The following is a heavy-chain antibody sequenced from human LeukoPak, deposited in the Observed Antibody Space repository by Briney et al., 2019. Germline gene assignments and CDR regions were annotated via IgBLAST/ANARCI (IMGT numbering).Heavy chain of an antibody. J-gene: IGHJ4*02. Sequence: SETLSLTCTVSGGSISSDRFYWTWVRQPAGKGLEWIGRIKSSNTNYNPSLKSRVSISLDTSTNHFSLKLSSLTAAHPAVYYCARVPDWTYVPDYWGQGTLVTVSS. V-gene: IGHV4-61*02. CDR3: ARVPDWTYVPDY. CDR1: GGSISSDRFY. D-gene: IGHD3-16*01. CDR2: IKSSNT.